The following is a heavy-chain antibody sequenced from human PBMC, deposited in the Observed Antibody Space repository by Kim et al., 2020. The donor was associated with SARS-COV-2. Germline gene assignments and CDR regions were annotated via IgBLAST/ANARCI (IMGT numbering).Heavy chain of an antibody. J-gene: IGHJ3*02. D-gene: IGHD3-10*01. Sequence: SETLSLTCTVSGGSISSYYWSWIRQPPGKGLEWIGYIYYSGSTNYNPSLKSRVTISVDTSKNQFSLELSSVTAADTAVYYCAREPLRWHSGMAAFDIWGQGTMVTVSS. CDR1: GGSISSYY. CDR3: AREPLRWHSGMAAFDI. CDR2: IYYSGST. V-gene: IGHV4-59*13.